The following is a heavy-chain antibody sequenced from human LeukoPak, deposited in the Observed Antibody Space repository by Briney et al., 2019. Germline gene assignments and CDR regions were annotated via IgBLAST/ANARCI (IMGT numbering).Heavy chain of an antibody. J-gene: IGHJ4*02. CDR2: ISWNSGSI. V-gene: IGHV3-9*01. CDR3: ARIGVYDLDAPS. Sequence: PGRSLRLSCAASGFTFDDYAMHWVRQAPGKGLEWVSGISWNSGSIGYADSVKGRFTISRDNAKNSLYLQMNSLRAEDTAVYYCARIGVYDLDAPSWGQGILVTVSS. D-gene: IGHD5/OR15-5a*01. CDR1: GFTFDDYA.